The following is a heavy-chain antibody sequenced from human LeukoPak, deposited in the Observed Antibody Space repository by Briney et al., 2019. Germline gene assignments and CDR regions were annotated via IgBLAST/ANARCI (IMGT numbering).Heavy chain of an antibody. J-gene: IGHJ4*02. V-gene: IGHV1-8*01. CDR1: GSTFSSYD. D-gene: IGHD5-24*01. CDR2: MNPNSGNT. CDR3: ARVEMATARRFDY. Sequence: SVKVSCKASGSTFSSYDINWVRQATGQGLEWMGWMNPNSGNTGYAQKFQGRVTMTRNTSISTAYMELSSLRSEDTAVYYCARVEMATARRFDYWGQGTLVTVSS.